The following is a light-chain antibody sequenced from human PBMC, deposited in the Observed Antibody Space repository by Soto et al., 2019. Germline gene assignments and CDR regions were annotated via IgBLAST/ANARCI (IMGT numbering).Light chain of an antibody. V-gene: IGKV2-24*01. CDR1: QSLVYSDGHTY. J-gene: IGKJ1*01. CDR3: IRLSLLPLT. Sequence: DVVLTQTPLSSPVALGQPASISCRSSQSLVYSDGHTYLSWLQLRPGQPPRLLIYRVSNRFSGVTDRFSGSGAGTDLTLKISRVDAEDGGLYYCIRLSLLPLTFGQRTQVEIK. CDR2: RVS.